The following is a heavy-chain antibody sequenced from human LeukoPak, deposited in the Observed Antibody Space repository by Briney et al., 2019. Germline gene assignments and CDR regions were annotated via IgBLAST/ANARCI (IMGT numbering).Heavy chain of an antibody. J-gene: IGHJ2*01. Sequence: SETLSLTCTVSGGSISSYYWSWIRQPPGKGLEWIGYIYYSGSTNYNPSLKSRVTISVDTSKNQFSLKLSSVTAADTAVYYCARLAAAGTTTFYWYFDLWGRGTLVTVSS. D-gene: IGHD6-13*01. CDR3: ARLAAAGTTTFYWYFDL. V-gene: IGHV4-59*08. CDR2: IYYSGST. CDR1: GGSISSYY.